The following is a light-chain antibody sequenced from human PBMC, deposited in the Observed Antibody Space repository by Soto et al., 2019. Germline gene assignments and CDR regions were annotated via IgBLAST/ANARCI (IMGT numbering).Light chain of an antibody. CDR2: GAS. CDR1: QSVSNDF. Sequence: EIVLTQSPGTVSLSPGESAALSCRASQSVSNDFVAWYQRKPGQAPRLLIYGASYRATDIPYRFTGSGSGTDFTLTITRLEPDDFAVYYWQQYGGSPPTFGQGTKVEVK. V-gene: IGKV3-20*01. J-gene: IGKJ1*01. CDR3: QQYGGSPPT.